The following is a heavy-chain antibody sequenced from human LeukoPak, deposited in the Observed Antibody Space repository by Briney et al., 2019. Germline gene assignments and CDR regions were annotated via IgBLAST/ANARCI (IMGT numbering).Heavy chain of an antibody. CDR2: ISGSGSNT. CDR1: GFTFSTYA. J-gene: IGHJ3*02. V-gene: IGHV3-23*01. CDR3: AERGDAYNGTPFDI. Sequence: PGGSLRLSCAASGFTFSTYAMNWVRQAPGKGLEWVSVISGSGSNTYYADSVKGRFTISRDNSKNTLYLQMNSLRVEDTAVYYCAERGDAYNGTPFDIWGQGTMVTVSS. D-gene: IGHD5-24*01.